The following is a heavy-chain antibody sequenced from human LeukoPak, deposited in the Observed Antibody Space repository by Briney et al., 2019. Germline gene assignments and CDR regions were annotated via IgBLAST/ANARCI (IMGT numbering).Heavy chain of an antibody. D-gene: IGHD6-13*01. V-gene: IGHV3-53*01. CDR3: ARTRIAAAGTFYFDY. CDR1: GFTVSSNY. CDR2: IYSGGST. J-gene: IGHJ4*02. Sequence: GGSLRLSCAASGFTVSSNYMSWVRQAPGNGLEWVSVIYSGGSTYYADSVKGRFTISRDNSKNTLYLQMNSLRAEDTAVYYCARTRIAAAGTFYFDYWGQGTLVTVSS.